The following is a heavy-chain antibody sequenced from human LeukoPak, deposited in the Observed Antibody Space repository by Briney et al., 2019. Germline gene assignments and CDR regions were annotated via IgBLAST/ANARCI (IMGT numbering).Heavy chain of an antibody. J-gene: IGHJ4*02. CDR1: GGSISSSSYY. Sequence: SETLSLTCTVSGGSISSSSYYWGWILQPPGRGREWIGSIYYSGSTYYNPSLKRRVSKSVDTSQNQFSLKPSSVTAADTAVYYGARLRREDSSGYPYYFDYWGQGTLVTVSS. CDR3: ARLRREDSSGYPYYFDY. D-gene: IGHD3-22*01. V-gene: IGHV4-39*01. CDR2: IYYSGST.